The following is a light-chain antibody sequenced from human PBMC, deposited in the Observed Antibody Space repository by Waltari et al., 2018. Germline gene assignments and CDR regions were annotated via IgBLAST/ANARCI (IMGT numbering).Light chain of an antibody. CDR3: SSYAGGSWV. CDR1: SSDVGGFNY. V-gene: IGLV2-8*01. J-gene: IGLJ3*02. CDR2: EVT. Sequence: SALTQPPSASGSPGQSVTISCTGTSSDVGGFNYVSWYQQNPGKVPKLMIYEVTKRPSGVPDRCSSSKSGNTASLTVSGLQTEDEADYYCSSYAGGSWVFGGGTKLTVL.